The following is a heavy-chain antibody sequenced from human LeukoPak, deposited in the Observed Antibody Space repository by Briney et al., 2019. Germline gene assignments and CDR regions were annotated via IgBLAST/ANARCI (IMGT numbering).Heavy chain of an antibody. Sequence: SETLSLTCAVYGGSFSGYYWSWIRQPPGKGLEWIGEINHSGSTNYNPSLKSRVTISVDTSKNQFPLKLSSVTAADTAVYYCARGFVALDYWGQGTLVTVSS. D-gene: IGHD5-12*01. CDR3: ARGFVALDY. CDR1: GGSFSGYY. J-gene: IGHJ4*02. V-gene: IGHV4-34*01. CDR2: INHSGST.